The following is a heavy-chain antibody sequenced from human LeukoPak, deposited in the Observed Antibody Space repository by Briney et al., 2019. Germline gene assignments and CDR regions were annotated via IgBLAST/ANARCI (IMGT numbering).Heavy chain of an antibody. CDR2: IYPGDSDT. CDR1: GYRFTSYW. D-gene: IGHD6-6*01. Sequence: GESLKISCKGSGYRFTSYWIGWVRQMPGKGLEWMGIIYPGDSDTRYSPSFQGQVTISADKSISTAYLQWSSLKASDTAMYYCARPVAARDYYFDYWGQGTLVTVSS. J-gene: IGHJ4*02. V-gene: IGHV5-51*01. CDR3: ARPVAARDYYFDY.